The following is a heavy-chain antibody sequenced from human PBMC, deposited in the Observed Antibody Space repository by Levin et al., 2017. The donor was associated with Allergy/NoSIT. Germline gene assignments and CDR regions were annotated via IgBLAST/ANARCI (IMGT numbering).Heavy chain of an antibody. Sequence: SQTLSLTCAVYGGSFSGSYWSWIRQPPGKGLEWIGEINHSGSTNYNPSLKSRVTISVDTSKNQFSLKLSSVTAADTAVYYCATLVVAATPWFDPWGQGTLVTVSS. CDR1: GGSFSGSY. CDR3: ATLVVAATPWFDP. D-gene: IGHD2-15*01. CDR2: INHSGST. J-gene: IGHJ5*02. V-gene: IGHV4-34*01.